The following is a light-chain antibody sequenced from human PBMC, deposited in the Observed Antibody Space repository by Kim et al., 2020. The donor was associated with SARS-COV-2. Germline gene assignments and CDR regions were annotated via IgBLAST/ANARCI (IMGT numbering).Light chain of an antibody. Sequence: IVLTQFPDTLSLSPGERATLSCRASQSVNSSFFAWYQQKPGQTPRLLIYGASRRATGIPDKFGGSGSGTDFTLTISRLEPEDFAVYYCHQYSSSPPWTFGQGTKLEI. J-gene: IGKJ1*01. CDR2: GAS. CDR3: HQYSSSPPWT. V-gene: IGKV3-20*01. CDR1: QSVNSSF.